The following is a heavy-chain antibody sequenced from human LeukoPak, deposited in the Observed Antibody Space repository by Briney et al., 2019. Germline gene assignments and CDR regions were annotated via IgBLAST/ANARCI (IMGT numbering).Heavy chain of an antibody. D-gene: IGHD3-3*01. CDR1: GGSISSGGYY. CDR3: ARVDRAPRYYDFWSGYYKEPDYYYYYMDV. Sequence: SQTLSLTCTVSGGSISSGGYYWSWIRQHPGKGLEWIGYIYYSGSTYYNPSLKSRVTISVDTSKNQFSPKLSSVTAADTAVYYCARVDRAPRYYDFWSGYYKEPDYYYYYMDVWGKGTTVTVSS. CDR2: IYYSGST. J-gene: IGHJ6*03. V-gene: IGHV4-31*03.